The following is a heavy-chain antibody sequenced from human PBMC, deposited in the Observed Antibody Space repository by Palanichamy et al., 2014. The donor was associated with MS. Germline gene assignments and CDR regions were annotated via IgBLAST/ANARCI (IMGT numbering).Heavy chain of an antibody. CDR2: IYSGETT. CDR3: ARAAARLTRDAFDI. CDR1: GITVSTNY. V-gene: IGHV3-53*01. D-gene: IGHD6-6*01. J-gene: IGHJ3*02. Sequence: EVQLVESGGGLIQPGGSLRLSCAVSGITVSTNYMTWVRQAPGKGLEWVSVIYSGETTYYADSVKGRFAISSDNSKNTLSLEMNNLRAEDTGVYYCARAAARLTRDAFDIWGQGTMVTVSS.